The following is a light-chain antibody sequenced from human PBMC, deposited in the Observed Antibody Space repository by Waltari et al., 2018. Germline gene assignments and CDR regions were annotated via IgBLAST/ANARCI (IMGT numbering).Light chain of an antibody. V-gene: IGKV3-11*01. J-gene: IGKJ1*01. CDR1: QSVSSY. CDR3: QQRSNWLWT. CDR2: DAS. Sequence: EIVLTQSPATLSLSPGDRATLSCRASQSVSSYLAWYQQKPGQAPRLLNYDASNRATGIPARFSGSGSGTDFTLTISSLEPEDFAVYYCQQRSNWLWTFGQGTKVEIK.